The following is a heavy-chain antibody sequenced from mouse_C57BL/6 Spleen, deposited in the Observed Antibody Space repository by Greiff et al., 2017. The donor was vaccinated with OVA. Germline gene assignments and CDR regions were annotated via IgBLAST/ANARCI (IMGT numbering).Heavy chain of an antibody. CDR3: ARSTTVVAHFDY. CDR2: IDPEDGET. J-gene: IGHJ2*01. Sequence: EVKLMESGAELVKPGASVKLSCTASGFNIKDYYMHWVKQRTEQGLEWIGRIDPEDGETKYAPKFQGKATITADTSSNTAYLQLSSLTSDDTTVYYCARSTTVVAHFDYWGQGTTLTGSS. D-gene: IGHD1-1*01. V-gene: IGHV14-2*01. CDR1: GFNIKDYY.